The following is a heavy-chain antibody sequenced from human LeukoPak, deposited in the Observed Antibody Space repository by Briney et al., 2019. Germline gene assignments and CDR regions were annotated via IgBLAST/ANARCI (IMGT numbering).Heavy chain of an antibody. CDR1: GGTFSSYA. Sequence: ASVKVSCKASGGTFSSYAISRVRQAPGQGLEWMGGIIPIFGTANYAQKFQGRVTITADESTSTAYMELSSLRSEDTAVYYCARDTSSDYYYYYYMDVWGKGTTVTVSS. V-gene: IGHV1-69*13. D-gene: IGHD3-16*01. CDR3: ARDTSSDYYYYYYMDV. CDR2: IIPIFGTA. J-gene: IGHJ6*03.